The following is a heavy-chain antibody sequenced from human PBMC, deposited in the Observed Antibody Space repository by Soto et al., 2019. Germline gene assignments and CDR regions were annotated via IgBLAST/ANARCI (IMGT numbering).Heavy chain of an antibody. CDR2: IYHSGST. V-gene: IGHV4-4*02. J-gene: IGHJ6*02. CDR1: GGSISSSNW. Sequence: SETLSLTCAVSGGSISSSNWWSWVRQPPGKGLEWIGEIYHSGSTNYNPSLKSRVTISVDKSKNQFSLKLSSVTAADTAVYYCASSLPNIVVVPAAPKTYYYYGMDVWGQGTTVTVSS. D-gene: IGHD2-2*01. CDR3: ASSLPNIVVVPAAPKTYYYYGMDV.